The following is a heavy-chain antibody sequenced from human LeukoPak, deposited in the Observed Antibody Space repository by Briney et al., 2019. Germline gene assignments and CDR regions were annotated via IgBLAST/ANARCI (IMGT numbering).Heavy chain of an antibody. Sequence: PGGSLRLSCAASEFTVSSNYMSWVRQAPGKGLEWVSVIYSGGSNYYADSVKGRFTISRDNSKNTLYLQMNSLRVEDTAVYYCARSGSPVIGLPGWFDSWGQGTLVTVS. CDR2: IYSGGSN. D-gene: IGHD3-9*01. V-gene: IGHV3-53*01. CDR3: ARSGSPVIGLPGWFDS. CDR1: EFTVSSNY. J-gene: IGHJ5*01.